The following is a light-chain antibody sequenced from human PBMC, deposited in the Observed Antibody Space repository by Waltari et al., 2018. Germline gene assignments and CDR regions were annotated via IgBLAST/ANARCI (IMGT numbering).Light chain of an antibody. J-gene: IGKJ1*01. Sequence: DIQMTQSPSSLSASIGDTITVPFRASQNIRTYLNWYQQKPAKAPKLLIFGASSLPRGVPSRFSGSASGTEFTLTITNLQPDDFATYFCQQSFSSPWTFGQGTTV. CDR3: QQSFSSPWT. V-gene: IGKV1-39*01. CDR1: QNIRTY. CDR2: GAS.